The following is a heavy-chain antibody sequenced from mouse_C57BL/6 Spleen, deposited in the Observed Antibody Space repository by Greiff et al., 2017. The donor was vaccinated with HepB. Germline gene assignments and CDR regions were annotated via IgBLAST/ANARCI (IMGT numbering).Heavy chain of an antibody. CDR1: GYAFTNYL. D-gene: IGHD4-1*01. CDR2: INPGSGGT. CDR3: ARRSWEGGNAMDY. J-gene: IGHJ4*01. Sequence: VQLQESGAELVRPGTSVKVSCKASGYAFTNYLIEWVKQRPGQGLEWIGVINPGSGGTNYNEKFKGKATLTADKSSSTAYMQLSSLTSEDSAVYFCARRSWEGGNAMDYWGQGTSVTVSS. V-gene: IGHV1-54*01.